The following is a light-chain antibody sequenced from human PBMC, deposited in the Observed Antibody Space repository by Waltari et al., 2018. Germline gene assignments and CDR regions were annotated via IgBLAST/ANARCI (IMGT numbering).Light chain of an antibody. CDR3: QTFGDSRT. Sequence: EIVLTQSPGTLSLSPGERAILSCRASQSVSGGYVAWYQQKPGQAPRVLNYTTSARAPGIPDRLSGSGSGTDFTLTISRLEPEDSAVYYCQTFGDSRTFGQGTKVEI. J-gene: IGKJ1*01. CDR1: QSVSGGY. CDR2: TTS. V-gene: IGKV3-20*01.